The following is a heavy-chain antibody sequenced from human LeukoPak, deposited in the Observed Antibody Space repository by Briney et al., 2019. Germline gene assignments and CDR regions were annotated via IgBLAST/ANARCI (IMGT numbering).Heavy chain of an antibody. CDR3: ARQMTTVTTSPLGY. V-gene: IGHV1-2*06. D-gene: IGHD4-17*01. CDR2: INPNSGGT. CDR1: GYTFTGYY. Sequence: GASAKVSCRASGYTFTGYYMHWVRQAPGQGLEWMGRINPNSGGTNYAQKFQGRVTMTRATSISTAYMELSRLRSDDTAVYYCARQMTTVTTSPLGYWGQGTLVTVSS. J-gene: IGHJ4*02.